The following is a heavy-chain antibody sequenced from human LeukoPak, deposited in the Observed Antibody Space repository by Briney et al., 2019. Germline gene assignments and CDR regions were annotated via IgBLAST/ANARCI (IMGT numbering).Heavy chain of an antibody. V-gene: IGHV1-69*13. CDR2: IIPIFGTA. Sequence: AASVKVSCKASGGTFSSYAISWVRQAPGQGLEWMGGIIPIFGTANYAQKFQGRVTITADESTSTAYMELSSLRSEDTAVYYCARVPGTGPFFDYWGQGTLVTVSS. D-gene: IGHD1-1*01. J-gene: IGHJ4*02. CDR3: ARVPGTGPFFDY. CDR1: GGTFSSYA.